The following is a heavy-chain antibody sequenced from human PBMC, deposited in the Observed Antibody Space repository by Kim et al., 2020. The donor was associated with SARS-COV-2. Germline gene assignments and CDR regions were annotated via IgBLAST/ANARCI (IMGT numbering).Heavy chain of an antibody. V-gene: IGHV3-21*01. Sequence: GGSLRLSCVASGFTFSSYSMNWVRQAPGKGLEWVSSISSNSSSMYYADPLKGRFTISRDNAKNSLFLRMSTLRAEDTAVYYCARGLSPLSGSRLDFWGQGALVTVSS. D-gene: IGHD2-15*01. CDR3: ARGLSPLSGSRLDF. CDR1: GFTFSSYS. CDR2: ISSNSSSM. J-gene: IGHJ1*01.